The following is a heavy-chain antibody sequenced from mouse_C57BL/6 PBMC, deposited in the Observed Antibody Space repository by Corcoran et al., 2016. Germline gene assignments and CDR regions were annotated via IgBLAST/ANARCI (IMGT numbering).Heavy chain of an antibody. CDR1: GYSITSGYY. CDR3: ARGYYLVGYFDV. J-gene: IGHJ1*03. V-gene: IGHV3-6*01. D-gene: IGHD2-10*02. CDR2: ISYDGSN. Sequence: DVQLQESGPGLVKPSQSLSLTCSVTGYSITSGYYWNWIRQFPGNKLEWMGYISYDGSNNYNPSLKNRISLTRDTSKNQFFLKLNSVTTEDTATYYCARGYYLVGYFDVWGTGTTVTVSA.